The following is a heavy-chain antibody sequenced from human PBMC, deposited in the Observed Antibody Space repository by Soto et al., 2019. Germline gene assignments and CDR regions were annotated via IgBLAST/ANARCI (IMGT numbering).Heavy chain of an antibody. CDR3: ERDQGVGDSSGCIDY. J-gene: IGHJ4*02. D-gene: IGHD6-19*01. CDR1: GYTFTGYY. CDR2: INPNSGGT. Sequence: ASVKVSCKASGYTFTGYYMHWVRQAPGQGLEWMGWINPNSGGTNYAQKFQGWVTMTRDTSISTAYMELSRLRSDDTAVYYCERDQGVGDSSGCIDYWGQGTLVTVS. V-gene: IGHV1-2*04.